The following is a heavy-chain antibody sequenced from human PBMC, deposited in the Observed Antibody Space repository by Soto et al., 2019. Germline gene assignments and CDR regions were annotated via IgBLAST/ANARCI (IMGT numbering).Heavy chain of an antibody. J-gene: IGHJ4*02. CDR1: GFTFSSYG. Sequence: GGSLRLSCAASGFTFSSYGMHWVRQAPGKGLEWVAVIWYDGSNKYYADSVKGRFTISRDNSKNTLYLQMNSLRAEDTAVYYCARGPRYFDWLLYPAIDYWGQGTLVTVSS. D-gene: IGHD3-9*01. V-gene: IGHV3-33*01. CDR2: IWYDGSNK. CDR3: ARGPRYFDWLLYPAIDY.